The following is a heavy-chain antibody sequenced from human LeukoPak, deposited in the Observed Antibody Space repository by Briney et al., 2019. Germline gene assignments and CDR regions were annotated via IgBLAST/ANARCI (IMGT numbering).Heavy chain of an antibody. J-gene: IGHJ4*02. D-gene: IGHD3-10*01. V-gene: IGHV4-4*02. CDR2: IYHSGST. Sequence: SGTLSLTCTVSGDSISSSNWWSWVRQPPGKGLEWIGEIYHSGSTNNNPSLKSRVTISVDKSKNQFSLKLISVTAADTAVYYCARGPRITMVRGAQPFDYWGQGTLVTVSS. CDR3: ARGPRITMVRGAQPFDY. CDR1: GDSISSSNW.